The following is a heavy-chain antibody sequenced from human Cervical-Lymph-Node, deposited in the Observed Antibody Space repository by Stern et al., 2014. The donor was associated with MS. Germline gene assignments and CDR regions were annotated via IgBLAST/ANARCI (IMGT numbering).Heavy chain of an antibody. CDR1: GYTFTSHN. Sequence: VQLVESWAEVKPPGASLKVSCTASGYTFTSHNMHWVRQAPGHGLQWVEIIRPDGGTARYAQKLQGRVTVTTNTSTSTVYMELSSLRSEDTAVYSCVRDNGNWAFDYWGQGSLVTVSS. D-gene: IGHD7-27*01. J-gene: IGHJ4*02. CDR3: VRDNGNWAFDY. CDR2: IRPDGGTA. V-gene: IGHV1-46*03.